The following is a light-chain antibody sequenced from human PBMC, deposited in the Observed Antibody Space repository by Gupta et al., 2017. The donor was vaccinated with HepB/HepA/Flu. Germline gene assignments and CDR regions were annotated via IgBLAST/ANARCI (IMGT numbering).Light chain of an antibody. V-gene: IGKV2-28*01. CDR1: RSLLSRNGYNY. J-gene: IGKJ5*01. Sequence: DIVMTQSPLSLPVTPGEPASISCRSSRSLLSRNGYNYLNWYLQKPGQSPQLLIYLGSNRASGVPDRFSGSGSGTDFTLKISRTEAEDVGVYYCMQAMQTPITFGQGTRLEMK. CDR2: LGS. CDR3: MQAMQTPIT.